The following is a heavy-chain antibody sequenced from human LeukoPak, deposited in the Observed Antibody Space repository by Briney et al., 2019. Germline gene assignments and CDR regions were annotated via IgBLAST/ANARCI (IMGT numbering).Heavy chain of an antibody. CDR3: AKCIVVGEYFDY. D-gene: IGHD3-10*01. V-gene: IGHV3-23*01. CDR1: GFTFSSYA. Sequence: GGSLRLSCAASGFTFSSYAMSWVRQAPGKGLEWVSDIRGSGGSTYYADSVRGRFTISRDNSKNTLYLQMNSLRAEDTAVYYCAKCIVVGEYFDYWGQETLVTVSS. CDR2: IRGSGGST. J-gene: IGHJ4*02.